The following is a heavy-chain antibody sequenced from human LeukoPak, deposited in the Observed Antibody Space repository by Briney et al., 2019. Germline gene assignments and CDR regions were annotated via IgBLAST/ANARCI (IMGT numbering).Heavy chain of an antibody. CDR2: INHSGST. Sequence: SETLSFTCAVYGGSFSGYYWSWIRQPPGKGLEWIGEINHSGSTNYNPSLKSRVTISVDTSKNQFSLKLSSVTAADTAVYYCARGRVLWFGELYYFDYWGQGTLVTVSS. V-gene: IGHV4-34*01. CDR3: ARGRVLWFGELYYFDY. CDR1: GGSFSGYY. D-gene: IGHD3-10*01. J-gene: IGHJ4*02.